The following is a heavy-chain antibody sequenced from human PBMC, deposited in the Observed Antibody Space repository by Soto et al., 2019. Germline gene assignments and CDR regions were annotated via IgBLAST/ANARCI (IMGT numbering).Heavy chain of an antibody. D-gene: IGHD3-22*01. CDR1: GGSVSSDSYY. CDR2: IYYSGST. V-gene: IGHV4-61*01. Sequence: PSETLSLTCTVSGGSVSSDSYYWSWMRQGPGKGLEWIGYIYYSGSTNNNPSLTSRVTISVDTSTNQFSLKLSSVTAADTAVYYCARALYDSSGSFDYGGQGTLVTVS. CDR3: ARALYDSSGSFDY. J-gene: IGHJ4*02.